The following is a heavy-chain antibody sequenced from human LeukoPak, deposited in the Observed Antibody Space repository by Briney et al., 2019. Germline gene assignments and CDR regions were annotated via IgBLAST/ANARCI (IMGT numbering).Heavy chain of an antibody. CDR3: ARESGTTETSCFDY. J-gene: IGHJ4*02. CDR1: GFTFSSYA. D-gene: IGHD1-1*01. CDR2: ISGSGGST. Sequence: GGSLRLSCAASGFTFSSYAITWDRQAPGKGLEWVSAISGSGGSTYYADSVKGRFTISRDNSKNTLYLQMNSLRAEDTAVYYCARESGTTETSCFDYWGQGTLVTVSS. V-gene: IGHV3-23*01.